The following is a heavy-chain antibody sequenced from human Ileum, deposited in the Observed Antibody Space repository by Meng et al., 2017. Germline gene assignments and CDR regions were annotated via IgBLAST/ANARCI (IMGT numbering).Heavy chain of an antibody. D-gene: IGHD3-16*01. J-gene: IGHJ4*02. CDR2: IGSGGATT. CDR1: GFTFSNYA. V-gene: IGHV3-23*01. Sequence: GGSLRLSCAASGFTFSNYAMNWVRQAPGKGLEWVSVIGSGGATTFYADTVKGRFTISRDNSKNTLYLHMDSLRAEDTAVYYCANKIPGETKNHFANWGQGTLVTVSS. CDR3: ANKIPGETKNHFAN.